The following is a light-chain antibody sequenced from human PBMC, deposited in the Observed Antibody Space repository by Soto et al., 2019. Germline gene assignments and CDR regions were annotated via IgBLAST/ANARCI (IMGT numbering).Light chain of an antibody. V-gene: IGLV1-40*01. J-gene: IGLJ2*01. CDR1: SSNIGAGID. CDR2: ANT. Sequence: QSVLTRPPSVSGAPGQRVTISCTGSSSNIGAGIDVHWYQKFPGTAPKLLIYANTNRPSGVPDRFSGSKSGTSASLAITGLQAEDEADYYCQSYDNSLSGPVFGGGTKLTVL. CDR3: QSYDNSLSGPV.